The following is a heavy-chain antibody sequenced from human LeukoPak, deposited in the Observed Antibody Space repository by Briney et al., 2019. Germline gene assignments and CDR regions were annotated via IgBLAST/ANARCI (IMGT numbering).Heavy chain of an antibody. CDR1: GFTFSSYW. J-gene: IGHJ4*02. Sequence: PGGSLRLSCAASGFTFSSYWMHWVRQAPGKGLVWVSRINSDGSSTSYADSVKGRFTISRDNAKNTLYLQMNSLRAEDRAVYYCARGGLLRFGEFAFDYWGQGTLVTVSS. CDR3: ARGGLLRFGEFAFDY. V-gene: IGHV3-74*01. D-gene: IGHD3-10*01. CDR2: INSDGSST.